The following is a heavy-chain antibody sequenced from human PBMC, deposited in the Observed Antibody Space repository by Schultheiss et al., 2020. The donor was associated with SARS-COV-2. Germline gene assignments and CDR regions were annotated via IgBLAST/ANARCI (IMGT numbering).Heavy chain of an antibody. Sequence: SETLSLTCAVYGGSFSGYYWGWIRQPPGKGLEWIGSIYHSGSTYYNPSLKSRVTISVDTSKNQFSLKLSSVTAADTAVYYCARVVYYDSSGYPSFDYWGQGTLVTVSS. V-gene: IGHV4-38-2*01. CDR3: ARVVYYDSSGYPSFDY. CDR1: GGSFSGYY. D-gene: IGHD3-22*01. CDR2: IYHSGST. J-gene: IGHJ4*02.